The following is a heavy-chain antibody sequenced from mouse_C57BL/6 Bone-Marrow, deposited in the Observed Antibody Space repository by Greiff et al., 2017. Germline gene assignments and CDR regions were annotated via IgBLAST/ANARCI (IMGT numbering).Heavy chain of an antibody. CDR2: IDPSDSYT. D-gene: IGHD2-4*01. V-gene: IGHV1-50*01. CDR3: ARSDDYDGFAY. CDR1: GYTFTSYW. J-gene: IGHJ3*01. Sequence: QVQLQQSGAELVKPGASVKLSCKASGYTFTSYWMQWVKQRPGQGLEWIGEIDPSDSYTNYHQQFKGKAPLTVDTSSSTAYMQHSSLTWEDAAVYYCARSDDYDGFAYWGQGTLVTVSA.